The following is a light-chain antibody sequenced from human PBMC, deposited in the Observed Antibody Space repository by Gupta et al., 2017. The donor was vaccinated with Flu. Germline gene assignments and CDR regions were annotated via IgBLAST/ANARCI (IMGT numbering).Light chain of an antibody. CDR2: AAS. Sequence: DIQMTQSPSSVSASVGDRVSFTCLASQDIGTWLAWYQQTPGKAPKLLIYAASSVQSGVPSRFSGSGSGTDFTLTINSLQPEDFATYYCQQANSFPRTFGRGTKVEIK. CDR1: QDIGTW. J-gene: IGKJ1*01. V-gene: IGKV1-12*01. CDR3: QQANSFPRT.